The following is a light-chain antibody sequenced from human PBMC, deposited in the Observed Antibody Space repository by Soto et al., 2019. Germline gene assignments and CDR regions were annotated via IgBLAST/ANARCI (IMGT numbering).Light chain of an antibody. V-gene: IGKV3-11*01. J-gene: IGKJ2*01. CDR1: QSVSSN. CDR3: QQRSASPRT. Sequence: EIVLTQSPATLSLSPGERATLSCRASQSVSSNLAWYRQKPGQAPRLLIYDASNRATGIPARFSGSGSGTDFTLTISRPDTEDFAVDYGQQRSASPRTFGQGTKLFIK. CDR2: DAS.